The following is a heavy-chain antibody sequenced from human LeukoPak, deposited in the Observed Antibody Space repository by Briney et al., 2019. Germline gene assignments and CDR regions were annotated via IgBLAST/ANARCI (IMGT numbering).Heavy chain of an antibody. CDR1: GYPFSTYG. Sequence: ASVKVSCKASGYPFSTYGISWVRQAPGQGLQWMAWISTHNGKTDYAQNFQDRVTVTRDTSTSTVYMALRSLRSDDMAVYFCARDVGTTHFDFWGQGTLVTVSS. CDR2: ISTHNGKT. CDR3: ARDVGTTHFDF. J-gene: IGHJ4*02. V-gene: IGHV1-18*03. D-gene: IGHD5-12*01.